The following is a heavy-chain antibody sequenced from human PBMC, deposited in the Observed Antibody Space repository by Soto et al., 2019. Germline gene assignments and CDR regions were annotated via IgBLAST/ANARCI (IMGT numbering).Heavy chain of an antibody. CDR3: ASPDIAAAGTHYFDY. D-gene: IGHD6-13*01. Sequence: ASVKVSCKASGGTFSSYAISWVRQAPGQGLEWMGGIIPIFGTANYAQKFQGRVTITADESTSTAYMELSSLRSEDTAVYYCASPDIAAAGTHYFDYWGQGTLVTVSS. CDR2: IIPIFGTA. V-gene: IGHV1-69*13. CDR1: GGTFSSYA. J-gene: IGHJ4*02.